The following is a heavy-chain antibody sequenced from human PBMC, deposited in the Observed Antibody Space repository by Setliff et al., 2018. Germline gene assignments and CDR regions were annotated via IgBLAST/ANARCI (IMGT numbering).Heavy chain of an antibody. CDR1: GFTFSTYV. CDR2: ISGSGGST. J-gene: IGHJ6*02. Sequence: PGGSLRLSCAASGFTFSTYVMTWVRQAPGKGLGWVSAISGSGGSTYYADSVKGRFTISRDNSKNTLFLQMNSLRADDTAVYYCTRVGRQLVYYYYGMDVWGQGTTVTVSS. V-gene: IGHV3-23*01. CDR3: TRVGRQLVYYYYGMDV. D-gene: IGHD6-13*01.